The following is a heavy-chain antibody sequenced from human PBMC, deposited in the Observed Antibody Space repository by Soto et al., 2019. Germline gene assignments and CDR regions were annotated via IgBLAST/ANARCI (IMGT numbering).Heavy chain of an antibody. CDR3: ARGLLAEFDP. D-gene: IGHD6-19*01. CDR1: GGSFSGYY. J-gene: IGHJ5*02. V-gene: IGHV4-34*01. CDR2: INHSGST. Sequence: SETLSLTCAVYGGSFSGYYWSWIRQPPGKGLEWIGEINHSGSTNYNPSLKSRVTISVDTSKNQFSLKLSSVTAADTAVYYCARGLLAEFDPWGQGTLVTVSS.